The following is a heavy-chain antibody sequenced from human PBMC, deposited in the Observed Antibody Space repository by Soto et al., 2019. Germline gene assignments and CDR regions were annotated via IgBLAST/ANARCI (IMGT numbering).Heavy chain of an antibody. Sequence: QVQLQQWGAGLLKPSETLSLTCAVYGGSFSGYYWSWIRQPPGKGLEWIGEINHSGSTNYNPSLKSRVTISVDTSKNQCSLKLSSVTAADTAVYYCARGIVGAKGSDYWGQGTLVTVSS. CDR3: ARGIVGAKGSDY. D-gene: IGHD1-26*01. J-gene: IGHJ4*02. CDR1: GGSFSGYY. CDR2: INHSGST. V-gene: IGHV4-34*01.